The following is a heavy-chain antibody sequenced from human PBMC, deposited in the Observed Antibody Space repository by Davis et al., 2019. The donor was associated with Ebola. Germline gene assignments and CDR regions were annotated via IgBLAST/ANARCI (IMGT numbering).Heavy chain of an antibody. J-gene: IGHJ4*02. CDR1: GGSISSGGYY. V-gene: IGHV4-31*03. Sequence: MPSETLSLTCTVSGGSISSGGYYWSWIRQHPGKGLEWIGYIYYSGSTYYNPSLKSRVTISVDKSKNQFSLKLSSVTAADTAVYYCARATVTTLGYWGQGTLVTVSS. D-gene: IGHD4-11*01. CDR2: IYYSGST. CDR3: ARATVTTLGY.